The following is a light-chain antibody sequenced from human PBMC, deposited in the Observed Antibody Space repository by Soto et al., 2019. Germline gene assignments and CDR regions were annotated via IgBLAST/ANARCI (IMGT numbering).Light chain of an antibody. Sequence: EVVLTQSPASLSLSPGESATLSCRTSQSVSSSYLAWYQQKPGQAPRLLIYGASFKATGIPDRFSGSGFGTDFTLSISRLEPEDCAVYYCQQYRTLPLTFGGGTRVESK. CDR1: QSVSSSY. CDR3: QQYRTLPLT. V-gene: IGKV3-20*01. J-gene: IGKJ4*01. CDR2: GAS.